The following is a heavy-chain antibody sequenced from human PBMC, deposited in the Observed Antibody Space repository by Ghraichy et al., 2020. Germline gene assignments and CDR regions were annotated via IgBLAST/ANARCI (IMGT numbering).Heavy chain of an antibody. J-gene: IGHJ4*02. CDR2: IDKSSSSI. Sequence: GGVLRLSCAGSGFTFSTYNMKWVRQAPGEGLEWVSHIDKSSSSIYYADSVKGRFTISRDNAKNSLYLQMNSLRDEDTAVYYCARDSGYGGSMDSWGQGTLVTVSS. V-gene: IGHV3-48*02. CDR1: GFTFSTYN. D-gene: IGHD5-12*01. CDR3: ARDSGYGGSMDS.